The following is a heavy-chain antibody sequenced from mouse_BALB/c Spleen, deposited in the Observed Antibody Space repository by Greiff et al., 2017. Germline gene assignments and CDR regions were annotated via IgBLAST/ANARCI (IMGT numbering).Heavy chain of an antibody. Sequence: EVMLVESGGGLVKPGGSLKLSCAASGFTFSSYTMSWVRQTPEKRLEWVATISSGGSYTYYPDSVKGRYTISRDNAKNTLYLQMSSLRSEDTAMYYCIRKYYGAMDYGGKGTWVTVSS. D-gene: IGHD1-1*01. CDR2: ISSGGSYT. CDR3: IRKYYGAMDY. V-gene: IGHV5-6-4*01. J-gene: IGHJ4*01. CDR1: GFTFSSYT.